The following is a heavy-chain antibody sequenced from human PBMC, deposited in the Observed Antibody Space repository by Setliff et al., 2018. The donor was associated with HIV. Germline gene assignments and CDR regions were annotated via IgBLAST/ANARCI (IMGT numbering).Heavy chain of an antibody. CDR1: GFTFNTYA. J-gene: IGHJ4*02. D-gene: IGHD3-10*01. CDR3: ARVRLYNNALDY. CDR2: ISGSGGST. V-gene: IGHV3-23*01. Sequence: GGSLRLSCAASGFTFNTYAMSWVRQAPGKGLEWVSVISGSGGSTFYADSVKGRVTLSRDNSKNTLYLQMDSLRPEDTAVYYCARVRLYNNALDYWGQGTLVTVSS.